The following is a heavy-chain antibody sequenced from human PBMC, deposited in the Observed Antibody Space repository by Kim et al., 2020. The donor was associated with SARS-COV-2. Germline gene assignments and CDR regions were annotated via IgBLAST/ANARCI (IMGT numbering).Heavy chain of an antibody. J-gene: IGHJ6*02. CDR2: INHSGST. CDR3: ARALRYPGYYYYYGMDV. CDR1: GGSFSGYY. D-gene: IGHD1-1*01. V-gene: IGHV4-34*01. Sequence: SETLSLTCAVYGGSFSGYYWSWIRQPPGKGLEWIGEINHSGSTNYNPSLKSRVTISVDTSKNQFSLKLSSVTAADTAVYYCARALRYPGYYYYYGMDVWGQGTTVTVSS.